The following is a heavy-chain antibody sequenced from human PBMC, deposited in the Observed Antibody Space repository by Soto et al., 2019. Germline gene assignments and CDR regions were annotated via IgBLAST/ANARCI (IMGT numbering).Heavy chain of an antibody. D-gene: IGHD2-21*01. V-gene: IGHV1-69*06. Sequence: QVYLVQSGAEVKKPGSSVKISCKASGGIFSSNTINWVRQAAGQGLEWMGGIIPLFGTANYAEKFQGRVTITADKSTKTEYMELTSLRSEDTAVYYCASKAACGGECYAFDSWGQGTQVTVSS. J-gene: IGHJ4*02. CDR1: GGIFSSNT. CDR3: ASKAACGGECYAFDS. CDR2: IIPLFGTA.